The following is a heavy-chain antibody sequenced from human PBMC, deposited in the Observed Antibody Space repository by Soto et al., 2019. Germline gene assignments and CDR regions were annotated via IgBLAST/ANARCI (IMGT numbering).Heavy chain of an antibody. Sequence: PSETLSLTCTVSGGSISSSSYYWGWIRQPPGKVLEWIGSIYYSGITYYNPSLKSRVTISVDTSKKQFSLQLSSLTAADTAVYYCSRCGPPSADYYYSYGMDVWGQGTTVSVSS. J-gene: IGHJ6*02. CDR3: SRCGPPSADYYYSYGMDV. CDR1: GGSISSSSYY. D-gene: IGHD2-21*01. V-gene: IGHV4-39*01. CDR2: IYYSGIT.